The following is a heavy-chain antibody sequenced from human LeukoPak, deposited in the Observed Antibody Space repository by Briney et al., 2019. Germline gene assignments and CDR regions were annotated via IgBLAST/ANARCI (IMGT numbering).Heavy chain of an antibody. CDR2: IYPGDSNT. J-gene: IGHJ4*02. CDR3: ARQAYSNYDY. D-gene: IGHD4-11*01. Sequence: GESLKISCKASGCSFTNYWIGWVRPMPGKGLEWMGIIYPGDSNTRYSPSFQGQVTISADKSISTAFLQWSSLQASDTAMYYCARQAYSNYDYWGQGTLVTVSS. CDR1: GCSFTNYW. V-gene: IGHV5-51*01.